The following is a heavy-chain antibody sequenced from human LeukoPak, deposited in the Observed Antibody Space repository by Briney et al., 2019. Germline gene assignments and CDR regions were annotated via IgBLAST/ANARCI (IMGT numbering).Heavy chain of an antibody. D-gene: IGHD3-10*01. CDR3: ARDRYSYYYGSGSYVGNNWFDP. V-gene: IGHV3-7*01. Sequence: AGSLRLSCAASGFTFRTYWMSWVRQAPGKGLEWVANIKQDGNEKYYVDSVKGRFTISRDNAKNSLDLQMNSLRAEDTAVYYCARDRYSYYYGSGSYVGNNWFDPWGQGTLVTVSS. CDR1: GFTFRTYW. CDR2: IKQDGNEK. J-gene: IGHJ5*02.